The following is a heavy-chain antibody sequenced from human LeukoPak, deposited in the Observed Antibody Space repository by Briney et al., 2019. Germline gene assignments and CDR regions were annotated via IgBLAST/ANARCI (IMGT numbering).Heavy chain of an antibody. D-gene: IGHD5-18*01. Sequence: GGSLRLSCAASGFTFSSYAMSWVRQAPGKGLEWVSAIRGSGGSTYYADSVKGRFTISRDNSKNTLYLQMNSLRAEDTAVYYCAKSVDTAMVTQVVWYFDLWGRGTLVTVSS. CDR2: IRGSGGST. CDR1: GFTFSSYA. V-gene: IGHV3-23*01. J-gene: IGHJ2*01. CDR3: AKSVDTAMVTQVVWYFDL.